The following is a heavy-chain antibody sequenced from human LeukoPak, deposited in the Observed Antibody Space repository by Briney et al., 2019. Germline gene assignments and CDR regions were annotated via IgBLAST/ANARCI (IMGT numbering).Heavy chain of an antibody. J-gene: IGHJ4*02. V-gene: IGHV4-59*01. CDR3: ARVHYDILAGYYPDYFDY. CDR2: IYYSGST. Sequence: SETLSLTCTVSGGSISSYYWSWIRQPPGKGLEWIGYIYYSGSTNYNPSLKSRVTISVDTSKNQFSLKLSSVTAADTAVYYCARVHYDILAGYYPDYFDYWGQGTLVTVSS. CDR1: GGSISSYY. D-gene: IGHD3-9*01.